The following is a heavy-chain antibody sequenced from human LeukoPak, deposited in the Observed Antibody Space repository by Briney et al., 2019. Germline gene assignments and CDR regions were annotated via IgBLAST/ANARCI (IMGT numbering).Heavy chain of an antibody. D-gene: IGHD3-22*01. Sequence: SETLSLTCAVYGGSFSGYYWSWIRQPPGKGLEWIGEINHSGSTNYNPSLKSRVTISVDTSKNQFSLKLSSVTAADTVVYYCARGIRDYDSSGIDYWGQGTLVTVSS. V-gene: IGHV4-34*01. J-gene: IGHJ4*02. CDR3: ARGIRDYDSSGIDY. CDR1: GGSFSGYY. CDR2: INHSGST.